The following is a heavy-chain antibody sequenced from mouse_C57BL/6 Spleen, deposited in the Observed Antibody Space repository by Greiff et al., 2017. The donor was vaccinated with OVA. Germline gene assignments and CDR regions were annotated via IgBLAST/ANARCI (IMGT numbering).Heavy chain of an antibody. CDR2: IYPGSGST. D-gene: IGHD2-5*01. CDR1: GYTFTSYW. CDR3: ARRYYRNYRSDWYFDV. J-gene: IGHJ1*03. Sequence: QVQLQQPGAELVKPGASVKMSCKASGYTFTSYWITWVKQRPGQGLEWIGDIYPGSGSTNYNEKFKSKATLTVDTSSSTAYMQLSSLTSEDSAVYYCARRYYRNYRSDWYFDVWGTGTTVTVSS. V-gene: IGHV1-55*01.